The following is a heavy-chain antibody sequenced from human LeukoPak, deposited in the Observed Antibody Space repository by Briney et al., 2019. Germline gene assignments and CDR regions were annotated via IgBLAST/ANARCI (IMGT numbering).Heavy chain of an antibody. CDR1: GLTFSTYW. D-gene: IGHD2-2*01. V-gene: IGHV3-7*03. J-gene: IGHJ4*02. CDR3: ASQTSAKGFDY. CDR2: IKSDGSEK. Sequence: GGSLRLSCAASGLTFSTYWMSWARQAPGKGLEWVANIKSDGSEKNFVDSVRGRFTISRDNAKNSLYLQMNSLRAKDTAVYYCASQTSAKGFDYWGQGTLVTVSS.